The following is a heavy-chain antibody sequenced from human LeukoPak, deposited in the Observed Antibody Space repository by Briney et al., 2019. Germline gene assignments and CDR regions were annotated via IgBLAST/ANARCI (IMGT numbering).Heavy chain of an antibody. D-gene: IGHD1-26*01. Sequence: SETVSLTCTVSGYSISSGYYWGWIRQPPGKGLEWIGSIYHSGSTYYNPSLKSRVTISVDTSKNQFSLRLSSVTAADTAVYYCARVRVGATSSFDYWGQGTLVTVSS. V-gene: IGHV4-38-2*02. CDR1: GYSISSGYY. CDR3: ARVRVGATSSFDY. CDR2: IYHSGST. J-gene: IGHJ4*02.